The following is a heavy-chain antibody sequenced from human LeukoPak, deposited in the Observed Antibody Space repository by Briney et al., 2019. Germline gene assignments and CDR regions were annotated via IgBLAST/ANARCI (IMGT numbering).Heavy chain of an antibody. CDR1: GFTFSSYG. CDR2: ISYDGSNK. V-gene: IGHV3-30*18. CDR3: AKDQFSH. J-gene: IGHJ4*02. Sequence: PGRSLRVSCAASGFTFSSYGMHWVRQAPGKGLEWVAVISYDGSNKYYADSVKGRFTISRDNSKNTLYLQMNSLRAEDTAVYYCAKDQFSHWGQGTLVTVSS.